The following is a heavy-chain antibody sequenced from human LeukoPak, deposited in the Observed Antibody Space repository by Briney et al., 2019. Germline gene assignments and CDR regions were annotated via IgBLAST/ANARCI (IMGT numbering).Heavy chain of an antibody. D-gene: IGHD3-22*01. CDR3: AKVCAYYYDSSGYFFDY. J-gene: IGHJ4*02. CDR1: GFTFSSYA. V-gene: IGHV3-23*01. Sequence: PGGSLRLSCAASGFTFSSYAMSWVRQAPGKGLEWVSAISGSGGSTYYADSVKGRFTISRDNSKNTLYLQMNSLRAEDTAVYYCAKVCAYYYDSSGYFFDYWGQGTLVTVSS. CDR2: ISGSGGST.